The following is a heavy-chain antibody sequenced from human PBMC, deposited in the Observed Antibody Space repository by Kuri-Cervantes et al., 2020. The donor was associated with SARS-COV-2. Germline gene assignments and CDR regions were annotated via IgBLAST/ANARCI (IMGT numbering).Heavy chain of an antibody. CDR2: ISSSSSTI. V-gene: IGHV3-48*01. J-gene: IGHJ4*02. Sequence: ETLSLTCAASGFTFSSYSMNWVRQAPGKGLEWVSYISSSSSTIYYADSVKGRFTISRDNAKNSLYLQMNSLRAEDTAVYYCARDSIDSSGYYQYYFDYWGQGTLVTVSS. CDR1: GFTFSSYS. CDR3: ARDSIDSSGYYQYYFDY. D-gene: IGHD3-22*01.